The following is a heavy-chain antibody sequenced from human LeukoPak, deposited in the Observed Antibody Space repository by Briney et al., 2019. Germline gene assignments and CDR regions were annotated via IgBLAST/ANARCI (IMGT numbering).Heavy chain of an antibody. CDR1: GYTFTSYD. J-gene: IGHJ4*02. CDR3: ARGSISRATTFGVVIY. CDR2: MNPNSGNT. D-gene: IGHD3-3*01. Sequence: ASVKVSCKASGYTFTSYDINWVRQATGQGLEWMGWMNPNSGNTGYAQKFQGRVTMTRNTSISTAYMELSSLRSEDTAVYYCARGSISRATTFGVVIYWGQGTLVTVSS. V-gene: IGHV1-8*01.